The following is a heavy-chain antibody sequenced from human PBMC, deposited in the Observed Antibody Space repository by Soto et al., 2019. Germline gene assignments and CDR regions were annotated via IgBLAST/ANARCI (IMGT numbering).Heavy chain of an antibody. J-gene: IGHJ6*02. Sequence: QVQLVESGGGVVQPGRSLRLSCAASGFIFSTYSIHWVRQAPGKGLEWVAVTTFDGINKYNADSVKGRFTISRDASKKTVYLQMNSLTTGDTAVYFCARETDGMDVWGQGTTVTVSS. CDR2: TTFDGINK. CDR1: GFIFSTYS. CDR3: ARETDGMDV. V-gene: IGHV3-30*03.